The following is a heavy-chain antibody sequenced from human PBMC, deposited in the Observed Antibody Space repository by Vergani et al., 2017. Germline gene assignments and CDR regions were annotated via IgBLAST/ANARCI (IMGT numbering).Heavy chain of an antibody. CDR3: ARVGXYDSSGYPPVWFDP. CDR1: GASVNSYY. J-gene: IGHJ5*02. D-gene: IGHD3-22*01. CDR2: VSFRGDT. V-gene: IGHV4-59*02. Sequence: QVKLQESGPGLVKPSETLALTCTVSGASVNSYYWSWIRQPPGKGLEWMGYVSFRGDTLYDPSVKGRMTISLNTSSNQFSLYLTSVTAADTAVYYCARVGXYDSSGYPPVWFDPWGQGTLVTVSS.